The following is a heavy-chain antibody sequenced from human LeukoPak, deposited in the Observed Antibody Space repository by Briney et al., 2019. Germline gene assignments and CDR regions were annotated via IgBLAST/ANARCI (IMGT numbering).Heavy chain of an antibody. Sequence: PGGSLRLSCAASGFTFSSYAMHWVRQAPGKGLEWVAVTSYDGSNKYYADSVKGRFTISRDNSKNTLYLQMNSLRAEDTAVYYCARDSINCSSTSCYRYYYYGMDVWGQGTTVTVSS. V-gene: IGHV3-30-3*01. J-gene: IGHJ6*02. D-gene: IGHD2-2*02. CDR3: ARDSINCSSTSCYRYYYYGMDV. CDR1: GFTFSSYA. CDR2: TSYDGSNK.